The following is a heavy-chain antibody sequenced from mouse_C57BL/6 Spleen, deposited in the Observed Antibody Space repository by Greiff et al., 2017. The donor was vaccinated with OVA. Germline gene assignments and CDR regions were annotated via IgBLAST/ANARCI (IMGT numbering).Heavy chain of an antibody. D-gene: IGHD2-5*01. CDR2: IRSKSNNYAT. CDR1: GFSFNTYA. J-gene: IGHJ4*01. Sequence: EVQLVESGGGLVQPKGSLKLSCAASGFSFNTYAMNWVRQAPGKGLEWVARIRSKSNNYATYYADSVKDRFTISRDDSESMLYLQMNNLKTEDTAMYYCVRHSNYRYAMDYWGQGTSVTVSS. V-gene: IGHV10-1*01. CDR3: VRHSNYRYAMDY.